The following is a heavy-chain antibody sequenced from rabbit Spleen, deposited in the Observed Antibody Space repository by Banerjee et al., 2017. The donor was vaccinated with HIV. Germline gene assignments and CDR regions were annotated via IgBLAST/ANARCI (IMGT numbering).Heavy chain of an antibody. Sequence: QEQLGESGGGLVKPEGSLTLACKASGFSFSDRDVMCWVRQAPGKGLQWIACINTYTGKPVYATWPKGRFTISRTSSTTVTLQMTSLTAADTATYFCARDLASVVGWNFNLWGPGTLVTVS. J-gene: IGHJ4*01. D-gene: IGHD3-1*01. CDR2: INTYTGKP. V-gene: IGHV1S45*01. CDR1: GFSFSDRDV. CDR3: ARDLASVVGWNFNL.